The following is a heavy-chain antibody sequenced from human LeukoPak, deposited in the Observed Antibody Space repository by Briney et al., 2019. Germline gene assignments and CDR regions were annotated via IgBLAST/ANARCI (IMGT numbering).Heavy chain of an antibody. D-gene: IGHD1-1*01. J-gene: IGHJ4*02. CDR1: GFTFSSYS. V-gene: IGHV3-21*01. CDR2: ISSSSSYI. Sequence: GGSLRLSCAASGFTFSSYSMNWVRQAPGKGLEWVSSISSSSSYIYYADSVKGRFTISRDNAKSSLYLQMNSLRVEDTAVYYCARCTTGRTFGSLREIKRSREIDYWGQGTLVTVSS. CDR3: ARCTTGRTFGSLREIKRSREIDY.